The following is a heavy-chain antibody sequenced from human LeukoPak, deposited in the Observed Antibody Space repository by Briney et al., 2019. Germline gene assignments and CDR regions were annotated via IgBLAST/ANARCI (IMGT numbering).Heavy chain of an antibody. Sequence: GGCLRLSCAASGFTFSSYSVNWVRQAPGKGLEWVSSISSSSSYIYYADSVKGRFTISRDNAKNSLYLQMNSLRAEDTAVYYCARDGPSVAGTGYWGQGTLVTVSS. J-gene: IGHJ4*02. V-gene: IGHV3-21*01. CDR3: ARDGPSVAGTGY. D-gene: IGHD6-19*01. CDR2: ISSSSSYI. CDR1: GFTFSSYS.